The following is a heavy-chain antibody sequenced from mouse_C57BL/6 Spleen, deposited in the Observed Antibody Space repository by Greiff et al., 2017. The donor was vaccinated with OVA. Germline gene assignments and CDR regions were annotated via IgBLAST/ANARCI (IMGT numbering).Heavy chain of an antibody. D-gene: IGHD2-5*01. J-gene: IGHJ4*01. CDR2: IDPETGGT. Sequence: VQLQQSGAELVRPGASVTLSCKASGYTFTDYEMHWVQQTPVHGLEWIGAIDPETGGTAYNQKFKGKAILTADKSSSTAYMELRSLTSEDSAVYYCTRFYSNYDYAMDYWGQGTSVTVSS. V-gene: IGHV1-15*01. CDR3: TRFYSNYDYAMDY. CDR1: GYTFTDYE.